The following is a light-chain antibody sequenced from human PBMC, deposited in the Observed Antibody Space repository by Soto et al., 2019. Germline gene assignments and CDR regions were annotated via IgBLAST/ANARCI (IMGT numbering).Light chain of an antibody. CDR3: AAWDGSLDGRFV. J-gene: IGLJ1*01. V-gene: IGLV1-47*02. CDR1: SXNIGTNY. CDR2: LND. Sequence: QSVLTQPPSASGTPGQRVTISCAGSSXNIGTNYVHWYQQLPGTAPKLLIYLNDQRPSGVPDRFSGSKSGTSASLAISGLRSEDEADYFCAAWDGSLDGRFVFGTGTKVTVL.